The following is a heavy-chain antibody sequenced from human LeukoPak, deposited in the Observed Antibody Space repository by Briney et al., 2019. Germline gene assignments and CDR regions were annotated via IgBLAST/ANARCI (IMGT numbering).Heavy chain of an antibody. CDR1: GGSFSGYY. Sequence: SETLSLTCAVYGGSFSGYYWSWIRQPPGKGLEWIGEINHSGSTNYNPSLKSRVTISVDTSKNQFSLKLSSVTAADTAVYYCARDAHPNYYDSSGFDYWGQGTLVTVSS. CDR2: INHSGST. CDR3: ARDAHPNYYDSSGFDY. V-gene: IGHV4-34*01. J-gene: IGHJ4*02. D-gene: IGHD3-22*01.